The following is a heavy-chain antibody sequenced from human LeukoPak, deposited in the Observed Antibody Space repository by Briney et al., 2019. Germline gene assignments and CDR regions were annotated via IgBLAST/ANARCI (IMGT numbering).Heavy chain of an antibody. J-gene: IGHJ3*02. CDR1: GFTFNNYA. CDR2: INSDGSST. D-gene: IGHD2-8*01. V-gene: IGHV3-74*01. CDR3: ARVQGHPPNGLDI. Sequence: GGSLRLSCSASGFTFNNYAMTWVRQAPGKGLVWVSRINSDGSSTSYADSVKGRFTISRDNAKNTLYLQMNSLRAEDTAVYYCARVQGHPPNGLDIWGQGTMVTVSS.